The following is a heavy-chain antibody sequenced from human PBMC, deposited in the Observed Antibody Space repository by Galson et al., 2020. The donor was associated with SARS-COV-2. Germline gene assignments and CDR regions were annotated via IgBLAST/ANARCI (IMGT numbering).Heavy chain of an antibody. Sequence: GSLRPHCADSGFTLSRSSMSWVRQAPGKGLESVSVIYSRGSTYYADPVKGRFTISRDNTKNTLYLQMNILGAEDTAVYYCASSRRRGWARSDYYYYYGMYGWGQGTTVTVSS. CDR1: GFTLSRSS. D-gene: IGHD3-10*01. J-gene: IGHJ6*02. CDR2: IYSRGST. CDR3: ASSRRRGWARSDYYYYYGMYG. V-gene: IGHV3-53*01.